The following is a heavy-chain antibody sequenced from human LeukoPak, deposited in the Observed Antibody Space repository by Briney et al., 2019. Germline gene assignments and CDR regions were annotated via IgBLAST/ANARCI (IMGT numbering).Heavy chain of an antibody. J-gene: IGHJ4*02. V-gene: IGHV1-18*01. CDR1: GYTFTSYG. CDR3: ARDGRNWDPSIELDY. CDR2: ISAYNGNT. D-gene: IGHD7-27*01. Sequence: GASVKVSCKASGYTFTSYGISWVRQAPGQGLEWMGWISAYNGNTNYAQKLQGRVTMTTDTSTSTACMELRSLRSDDTAVYYCARDGRNWDPSIELDYWGRGTLVTVSS.